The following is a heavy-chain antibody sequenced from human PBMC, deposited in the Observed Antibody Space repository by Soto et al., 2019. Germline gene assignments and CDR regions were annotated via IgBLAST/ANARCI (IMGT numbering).Heavy chain of an antibody. CDR2: MNPKSGNT. D-gene: IGHD4-17*01. V-gene: IGHV1-8*01. J-gene: IGHJ4*02. CDR3: ARVYGDPDY. Sequence: ASVKVSCKTSGYTFTNYDINWVRQATGQGLEWMGWMNPKSGNTGYAQKFQGRVSMTMSASITTAYMELSSLRSEDTAIYYCARVYGDPDYWGQGTLVTVS. CDR1: GYTFTNYD.